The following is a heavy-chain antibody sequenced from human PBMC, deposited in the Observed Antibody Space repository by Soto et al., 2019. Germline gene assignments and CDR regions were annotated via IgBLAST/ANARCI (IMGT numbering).Heavy chain of an antibody. J-gene: IGHJ4*02. V-gene: IGHV3-30*09. D-gene: IGHD6-13*01. CDR3: AKARHSTSWYGLEADF. CDR1: GFIFSDYA. CDR2: ISYGGDNK. Sequence: QVQLVESGGGVVQPGRSLRLSCAASGFIFSDYAMHWARQAPGKGLEWVAVISYGGDNKYYADSVRGRFAISRDNLKKTLDLKMNSLNPEDTAMYHCAKARHSTSWYGLEADFWGQRTLVIVSS.